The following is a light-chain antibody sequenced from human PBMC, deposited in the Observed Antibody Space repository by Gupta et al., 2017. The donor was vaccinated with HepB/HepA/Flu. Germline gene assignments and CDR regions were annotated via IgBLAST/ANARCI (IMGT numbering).Light chain of an antibody. CDR1: QDISNY. CDR3: QQEDNLPQT. Sequence: DIQMTQSPSSLSASVGDRVTITCQASQDISNYLNWYQQKPGKAPKLLIYDASNLETGVPSRFSGSGSGTDFTFTISSLQPEDIATYYCQQEDNLPQTFSQGTKLEIK. CDR2: DAS. V-gene: IGKV1-33*01. J-gene: IGKJ2*01.